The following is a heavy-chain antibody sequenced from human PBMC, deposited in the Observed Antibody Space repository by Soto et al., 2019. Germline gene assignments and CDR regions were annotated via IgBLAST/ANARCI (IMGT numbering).Heavy chain of an antibody. CDR3: ARFLWSDTNLYYFDY. V-gene: IGHV2-5*02. CDR2: IYWDDDK. J-gene: IGHJ4*02. D-gene: IGHD3-3*01. CDR1: GFSLTGSGVG. Sequence: QITLKESGTTLVKPTQTLTLTFTFSGFSLTGSGVGVGWIRQPPGKALEWLALIYWDDDKRYSPSLKSRLTITKDTSKNQVALTVTNMDPVNTATYYCARFLWSDTNLYYFDYWGQGTLVTVSS.